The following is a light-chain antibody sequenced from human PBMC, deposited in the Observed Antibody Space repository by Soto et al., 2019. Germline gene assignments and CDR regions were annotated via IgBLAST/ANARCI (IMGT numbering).Light chain of an antibody. CDR3: QQYNSYSLT. CDR1: QSISSW. CDR2: DAS. Sequence: DIRMTQSPSTLSASVGDRVTITCRASQSISSWLAWYQQKPGKAPKLLIYDASSLESGVPSRFSGSGSGTEFTLTISSLQPDDFATYYCQQYNSYSLTFGGGTRLEIK. V-gene: IGKV1-5*01. J-gene: IGKJ5*01.